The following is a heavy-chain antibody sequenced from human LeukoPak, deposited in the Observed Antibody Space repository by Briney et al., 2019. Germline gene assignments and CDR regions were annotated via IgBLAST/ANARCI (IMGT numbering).Heavy chain of an antibody. Sequence: SVKVSCTASGGTFSSYAISWVRQAPGQGLEWMGGIIPIFGTANYAQKFQGRVTITTDESTSTAYMELSSLRSEDTAVYYCARAQSPHDYGGNSYYYYYMDVWGKGTTVTVSS. CDR3: ARAQSPHDYGGNSYYYYYMDV. J-gene: IGHJ6*03. CDR1: GGTFSSYA. CDR2: IIPIFGTA. D-gene: IGHD4-23*01. V-gene: IGHV1-69*05.